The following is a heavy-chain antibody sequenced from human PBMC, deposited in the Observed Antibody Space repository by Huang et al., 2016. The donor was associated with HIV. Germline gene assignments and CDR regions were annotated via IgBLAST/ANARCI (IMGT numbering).Heavy chain of an antibody. Sequence: EVQLVQSGAVVKKPGESLKISCKGSGYTFNGYWIGWVRQMPGKGLEWMGFIYPGDSDTTNSPSFQGQVTISADKSISTAYLQWSGLKASDTAMYYCARQGVGDFVVEPTGLGAFDIWGQGTMVTVSS. D-gene: IGHD2-2*01. J-gene: IGHJ3*02. CDR3: ARQGVGDFVVEPTGLGAFDI. V-gene: IGHV5-51*01. CDR2: IYPGDSDT. CDR1: GYTFNGYW.